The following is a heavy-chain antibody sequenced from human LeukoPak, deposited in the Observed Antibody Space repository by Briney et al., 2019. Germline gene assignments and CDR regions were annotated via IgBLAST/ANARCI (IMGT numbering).Heavy chain of an antibody. V-gene: IGHV3-20*04. J-gene: IGHJ3*02. CDR3: ARNGGSGSYSAFDM. CDR2: INWIGGST. Sequence: PGGSLRLSCAASGFTFDDNGMSWVRQAPGKGLEWVSGINWIGGSTGYADSVRGRFTISRDNAKNSLYLQMSSLRAEDTALYYCARNGGSGSYSAFDMWGQRTMVTVSS. CDR1: GFTFDDNG. D-gene: IGHD3-10*01.